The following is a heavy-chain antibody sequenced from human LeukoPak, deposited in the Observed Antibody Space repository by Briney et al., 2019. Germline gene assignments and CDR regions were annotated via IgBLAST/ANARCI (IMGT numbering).Heavy chain of an antibody. V-gene: IGHV4-31*03. D-gene: IGHD3-10*01. CDR2: IYYSGST. CDR1: GGSISSGGYY. CDR3: ARGYASGNYYIFDY. Sequence: SSETLSLTCTVSGGSISSGGYYWSWIRQHPGKGLEWIGYIYYSGSTYYNPSLKSRVTISVDTSKNQFSLKLSSVTAADTAVYYCARGYASGNYYIFDYWGQGTLVTVSS. J-gene: IGHJ4*02.